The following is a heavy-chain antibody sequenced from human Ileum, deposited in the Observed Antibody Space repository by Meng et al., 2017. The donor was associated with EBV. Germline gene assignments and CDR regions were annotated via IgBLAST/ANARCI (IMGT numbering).Heavy chain of an antibody. CDR2: IYYSGST. CDR3: ARGGWSLDY. D-gene: IGHD2-15*01. J-gene: IGHJ4*02. Sequence: QGHRQASGPGLVKPSRTLSPTCTVSGGSISSYYWSWIRQPPGKGLEWIGYIYYSGSTNYNPSLKSRVTISVDTSKNQFSLNLSSVTAADTAVYYCARGGWSLDYWGQGTLVTVSS. CDR1: GGSISSYY. V-gene: IGHV4-59*08.